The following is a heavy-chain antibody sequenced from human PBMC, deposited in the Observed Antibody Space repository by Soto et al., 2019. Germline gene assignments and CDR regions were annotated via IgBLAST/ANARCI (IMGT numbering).Heavy chain of an antibody. D-gene: IGHD2-2*01. CDR2: IIPIFGTA. CDR1: GGTFSSYA. J-gene: IGHJ6*02. CDR3: AREAGNFVVVPAAEDYYYYYGMDV. Sequence: GALVKVSCKASGGTFSSYAISWVRQAPGQGLEWMGGIIPIFGTANYAQKFQGRVTITADESTSTAYMELSSLRSEDTAVYYCAREAGNFVVVPAAEDYYYYYGMDVWGQGTTVTVSS. V-gene: IGHV1-69*13.